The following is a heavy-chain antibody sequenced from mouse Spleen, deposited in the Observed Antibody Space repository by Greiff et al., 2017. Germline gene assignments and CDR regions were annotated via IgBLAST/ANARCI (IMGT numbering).Heavy chain of an antibody. J-gene: IGHJ4*01. CDR3: ARYDYGYLYAMDY. D-gene: IGHD2-2*01. V-gene: IGHV1-26*01. CDR2: INPNNGGT. Sequence: EVQLQQSGPELVKPGASVKISCKASGYTFTDYYMNWVKQSHGKSLEWIGDINPNNGGTSYNQKFKGKATLTVDKSSSTAYMELRSLTSEDSAVYYCARYDYGYLYAMDYWGQGTSVTVSS. CDR1: GYTFTDYY.